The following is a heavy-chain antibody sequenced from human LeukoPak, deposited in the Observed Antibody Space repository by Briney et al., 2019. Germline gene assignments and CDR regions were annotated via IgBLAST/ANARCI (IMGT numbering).Heavy chain of an antibody. Sequence: GGSLRLSCAASGLTVTSNYMSWVRQAPGKGLEWVSVIYSGGSTYYADSVKGRFTISRDNSKNTLYLQMNNLRAEDTAVYYRARVAFRSSSYISGIDYWGQGTLVTVSS. CDR3: ARVAFRSSSYISGIDY. D-gene: IGHD1-20*01. J-gene: IGHJ4*02. CDR1: GLTVTSNY. V-gene: IGHV3-53*01. CDR2: IYSGGST.